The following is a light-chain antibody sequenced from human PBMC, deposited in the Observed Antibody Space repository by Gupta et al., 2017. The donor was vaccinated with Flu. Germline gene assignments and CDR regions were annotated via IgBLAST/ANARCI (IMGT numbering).Light chain of an antibody. Sequence: EIVLTQSPAALSLSPGERATLSCRASQSVRSYLTWYQQKPGQAPRLLIYDASNRATGIPARFSASGSGTDFTLTISSREPEDFAVYYCQQRSSWPLITFGQGTRLEIK. V-gene: IGKV3-11*01. CDR3: QQRSSWPLIT. CDR2: DAS. CDR1: QSVRSY. J-gene: IGKJ5*01.